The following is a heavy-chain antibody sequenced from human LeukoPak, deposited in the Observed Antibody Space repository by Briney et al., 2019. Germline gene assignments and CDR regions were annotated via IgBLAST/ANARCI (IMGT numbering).Heavy chain of an antibody. J-gene: IGHJ4*02. V-gene: IGHV1-69*01. CDR2: IIPIFGTA. CDR3: ARGADIVVVPAAYDY. D-gene: IGHD2-2*01. Sequence: GGSLRLSCAASGFTFSSYAISWVRQAPGQGLEWMGGIIPIFGTANYAQKFQGRVTITADESTSTAYMELSSLRSEDTAVYYCARGADIVVVPAAYDYWGQGTLVTVSS. CDR1: GFTFSSYA.